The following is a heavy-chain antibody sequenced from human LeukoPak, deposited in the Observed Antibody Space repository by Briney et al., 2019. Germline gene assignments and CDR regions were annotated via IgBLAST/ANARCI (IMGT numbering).Heavy chain of an antibody. V-gene: IGHV4-39*01. J-gene: IGHJ5*02. D-gene: IGHD3-10*01. Sequence: SETLSLTCTVSGGSNSSTSYYWGWIRQPPGKGLEWIGSIYYSGRTYSNPSLKSRVTISVDTSKNQFSLKLSSVTAADTAVYYCARGRPDGSGSYYKFDPWGQGTLVTVSS. CDR2: IYYSGRT. CDR1: GGSNSSTSYY. CDR3: ARGRPDGSGSYYKFDP.